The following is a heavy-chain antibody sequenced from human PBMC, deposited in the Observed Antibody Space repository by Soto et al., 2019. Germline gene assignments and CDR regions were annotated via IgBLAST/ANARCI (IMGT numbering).Heavy chain of an antibody. Sequence: ASVKVSCKASGYTFAGCYMHWVRQAPGQGLEWMGWINPNSGGTNYAQKFQGRVTMTRDTSISTAYMEVNRLISDDTAVYYCARGPYSGSSTSLPYYSAMDVWGQGTTVTVSS. V-gene: IGHV1-2*02. D-gene: IGHD1-26*01. CDR1: GYTFAGCY. CDR2: INPNSGGT. CDR3: ARGPYSGSSTSLPYYSAMDV. J-gene: IGHJ6*02.